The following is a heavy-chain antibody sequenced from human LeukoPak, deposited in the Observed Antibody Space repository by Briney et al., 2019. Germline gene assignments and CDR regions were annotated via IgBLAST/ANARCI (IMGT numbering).Heavy chain of an antibody. CDR2: IYPGDSDT. CDR1: GYSFTSYW. Sequence: GESLKISCKGSGYSFTSYWVGWVRQMPGKGLEWMGIIYPGDSDTRYSPSFQGQVTISADKSISTAYLQWSSLKASDTAMYYCARGYYDSSGYYHYFDYWGQGTLVTVSS. CDR3: ARGYYDSSGYYHYFDY. J-gene: IGHJ4*02. D-gene: IGHD3-22*01. V-gene: IGHV5-51*01.